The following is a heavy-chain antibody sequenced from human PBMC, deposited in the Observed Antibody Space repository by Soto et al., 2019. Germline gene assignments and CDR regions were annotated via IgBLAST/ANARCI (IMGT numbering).Heavy chain of an antibody. CDR2: IIPILGIA. V-gene: IGHV1-69*08. J-gene: IGHJ5*02. CDR3: ARDPRYCSSTSCYENNWFDP. D-gene: IGHD2-2*01. CDR1: GGTFSSYT. Sequence: QVQLVQSGAEVKKPGSSVKVSCKASGGTFSSYTISWVRQAPGQGLEWMGRIIPILGIANYAEKFQGRVTITADKSTSTAYIELSSLRSEDTAVYYCARDPRYCSSTSCYENNWFDPWGQGTLVIASS.